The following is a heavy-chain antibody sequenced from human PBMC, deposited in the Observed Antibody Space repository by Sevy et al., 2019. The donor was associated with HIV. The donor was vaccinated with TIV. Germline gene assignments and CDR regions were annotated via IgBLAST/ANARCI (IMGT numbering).Heavy chain of an antibody. D-gene: IGHD2-21*02. V-gene: IGHV3-15*01. CDR2: IKSKPDGGTT. Sequence: GESLKISCAASGFTFTYAWMSWVRQAPGKGLEWVGRIKSKPDGGTTDYAAPVKGRFTISRDDSKNTLYLQMNSLKTEDTAVYYCTTGAYCGGDCYLRNYYYYGMDVWGQGTTVTVSS. CDR1: GFTFTYAW. J-gene: IGHJ6*02. CDR3: TTGAYCGGDCYLRNYYYYGMDV.